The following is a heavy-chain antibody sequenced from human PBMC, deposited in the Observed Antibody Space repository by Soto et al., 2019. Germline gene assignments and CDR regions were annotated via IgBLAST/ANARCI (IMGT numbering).Heavy chain of an antibody. V-gene: IGHV6-1*01. J-gene: IGHJ4*02. CDR3: ARVDYSRRSWHFVY. CDR1: GDSVSSDSAA. Sequence: QVQLQQSGPGLVKPSQTLSLTCAISGDSVSSDSAAWNWIRQSPSRGLEWLGRTYYSSRWYNVYAVSVTSRITINPVASENQSPLHLISVTPEDSAVYSCARVDYSRRSWHFVYWCQGLLVSGTS. D-gene: IGHD3-10*01. CDR2: TYYSSRWYN.